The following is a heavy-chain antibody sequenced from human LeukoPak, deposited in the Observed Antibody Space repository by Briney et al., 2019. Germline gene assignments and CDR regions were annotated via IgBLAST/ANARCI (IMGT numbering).Heavy chain of an antibody. CDR3: ARASRAPLGYCSSTSCYSDYYYYMAV. Sequence: PSETLSLTCAVYGGSFSGYYWSWIRQPPGKGLEWIGEINHSGSTNYNPSLKSRVTISVDTSKNQFSLKLSSVTAADTAVYYCARASRAPLGYCSSTSCYSDYYYYMAVWGKGTTVTVSS. D-gene: IGHD2-2*01. CDR1: GGSFSGYY. V-gene: IGHV4-34*01. J-gene: IGHJ6*03. CDR2: INHSGST.